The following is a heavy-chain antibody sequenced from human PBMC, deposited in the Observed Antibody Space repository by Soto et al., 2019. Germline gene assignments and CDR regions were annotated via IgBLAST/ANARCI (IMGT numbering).Heavy chain of an antibody. V-gene: IGHV1-18*01. CDR3: AGAWATVTPDYYYYGMDV. J-gene: IGHJ6*02. Sequence: QVQLVQSGAEVKKPGASVKVSCKASGYTFTSYGISWVRQAPGQGLEWMGWISAYNGNTNYAQKLQGRVTMTTDTSTSTAYMELRSLRSDDTAVYYCAGAWATVTPDYYYYGMDVWGQGTTVTVSS. D-gene: IGHD4-17*01. CDR1: GYTFTSYG. CDR2: ISAYNGNT.